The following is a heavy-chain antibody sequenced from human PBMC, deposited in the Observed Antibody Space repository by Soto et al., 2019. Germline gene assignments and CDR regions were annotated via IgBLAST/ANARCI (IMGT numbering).Heavy chain of an antibody. CDR2: ISNYNGRT. D-gene: IGHD1-26*01. V-gene: IGHV1-18*01. Sequence: GASVKVSCKSSGYTFTNYDVSWVRQAPGQGLEWMGWISNYNGRTRYAQKLQGRVTMTTDTSTTTTHMELMSLRSDDTAVYYCVRDRGIVGGSAWAYFDYWGQGTLVTVSS. J-gene: IGHJ4*02. CDR1: GYTFTNYD. CDR3: VRDRGIVGGSAWAYFDY.